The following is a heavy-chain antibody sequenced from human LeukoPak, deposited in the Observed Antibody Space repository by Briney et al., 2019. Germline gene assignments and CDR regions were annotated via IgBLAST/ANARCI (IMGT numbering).Heavy chain of an antibody. D-gene: IGHD2-15*01. CDR1: GYSISSGYY. Sequence: KPSETLSLTCAVSGYSISSGYYWGWIRQPPGKGLEWIGSIYHSGSTFYNPSLQSRVTISVDTSKNQFSLKLSSVTAADTAFYYCAETDRDCSGDSCYSGPMDWYFDLWGRGTLVTVSS. CDR2: IYHSGST. J-gene: IGHJ2*01. V-gene: IGHV4-38-2*01. CDR3: AETDRDCSGDSCYSGPMDWYFDL.